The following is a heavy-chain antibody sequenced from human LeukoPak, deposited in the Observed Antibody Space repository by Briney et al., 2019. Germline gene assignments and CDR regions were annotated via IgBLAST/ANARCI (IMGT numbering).Heavy chain of an antibody. Sequence: PGGSLRLSCAASGFTSGTYWMSWVRQAPGEGLEWVANIKQDGSEKYYVDSVRGRFTISRDNAKNSLYLQMNSLRAEDTAVYYCARDRGSSGWYEFDYWGQGTPVTVSS. CDR2: IKQDGSEK. CDR1: GFTSGTYW. D-gene: IGHD6-19*01. J-gene: IGHJ4*02. V-gene: IGHV3-7*01. CDR3: ARDRGSSGWYEFDY.